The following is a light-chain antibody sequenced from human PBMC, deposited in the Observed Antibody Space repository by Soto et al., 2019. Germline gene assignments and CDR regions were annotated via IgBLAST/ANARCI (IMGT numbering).Light chain of an antibody. CDR3: QQYYSYPRT. Sequence: DIQMTQSPSTLSAPVGDRVTITCRARQSISDWLAWYQHKPGKAPKVLISKASSLDSGVPSRFSGSGSGTEFTLTISSLQPEDFATYYCQQYYSYPRTFGQGTKVEIK. CDR1: QSISDW. V-gene: IGKV1-5*03. CDR2: KAS. J-gene: IGKJ1*01.